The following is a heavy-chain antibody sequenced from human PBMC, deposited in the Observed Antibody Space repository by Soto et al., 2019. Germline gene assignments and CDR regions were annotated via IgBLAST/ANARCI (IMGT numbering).Heavy chain of an antibody. CDR2: IYYSGST. CDR1: GGSISSDGNY. J-gene: IGHJ6*02. D-gene: IGHD3-10*01. CDR3: ARARMVRGIIYYYGMDV. Sequence: QVQLQESGPGLVKSSQTLSLTCTVSGGSISSDGNYWSWIRQHPGKGLEWIGYIYYSGSTYYNPSLKSRVTISVDTSKNQCSLKLSSVTAADTAVYYCARARMVRGIIYYYGMDVWGQGTTVTVSS. V-gene: IGHV4-31*03.